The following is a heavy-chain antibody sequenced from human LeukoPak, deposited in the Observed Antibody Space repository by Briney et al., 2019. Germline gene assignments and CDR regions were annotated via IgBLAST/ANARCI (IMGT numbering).Heavy chain of an antibody. J-gene: IGHJ5*02. D-gene: IGHD3-9*01. CDR1: GDSVSTNSAA. CDR2: TYYRTRRYD. Sequence: SQTLSLTSAIFGDSVSTNSAARNWVRQSPSRGLEWLGRTYYRTRRYDEYAESVKSRITINPDSSKNQFSLQLTSVTPEDTAVYYCARDQGFDILTTYYMKGWFDPWGQGTLVTVSS. V-gene: IGHV6-1*01. CDR3: ARDQGFDILTTYYMKGWFDP.